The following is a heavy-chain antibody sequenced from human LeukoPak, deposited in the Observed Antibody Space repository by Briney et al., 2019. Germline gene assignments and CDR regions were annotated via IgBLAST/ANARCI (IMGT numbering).Heavy chain of an antibody. CDR3: AGIRFNIDAFDI. D-gene: IGHD1-14*01. Sequence: SETLSLTCTVSGGSISSGGYYWSWIRQHPGKGLEWIGYIYYSGSTYYNPSLKSRVTTSVDTSKNQFSLKLSSVTAADTAVYYCAGIRFNIDAFDIWGQGTMVTVSS. V-gene: IGHV4-31*03. CDR1: GGSISSGGYY. J-gene: IGHJ3*02. CDR2: IYYSGST.